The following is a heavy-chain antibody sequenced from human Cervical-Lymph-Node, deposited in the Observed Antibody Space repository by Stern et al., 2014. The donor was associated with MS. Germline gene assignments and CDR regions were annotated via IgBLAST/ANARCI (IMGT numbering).Heavy chain of an antibody. CDR3: AGSTPDFWSGYNYFES. D-gene: IGHD3-3*01. CDR2: IYHSDST. CDR1: GGSLSHKH. Sequence: MQLVESGPGLVKPSETLSLTCTVSGGSLSHKHWSWIRQPPGKGLEWIGCIYHSDSTPYNPSLNSRVTISLDTSENQFSLKLRSVSAADTAIYYCAGSTPDFWSGYNYFESWGQGTLVTVSS. J-gene: IGHJ4*02. V-gene: IGHV4-59*08.